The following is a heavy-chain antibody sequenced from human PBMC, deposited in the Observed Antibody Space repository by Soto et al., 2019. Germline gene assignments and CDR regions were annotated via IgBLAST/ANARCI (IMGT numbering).Heavy chain of an antibody. D-gene: IGHD3-10*01. Sequence: QLQLQESGSGLVKPSQTLSLTCAVSGGSISSGGYSWSWIRQPPGKGLEWIGYIYHSGSTYYNPSLKSRVTISVDRSKNQFSLKLSSVTAADTAVYYCARVLLRFGIPSQFDYWGQGTLVTVSS. CDR3: ARVLLRFGIPSQFDY. CDR2: IYHSGST. J-gene: IGHJ4*02. CDR1: GGSISSGGYS. V-gene: IGHV4-30-2*01.